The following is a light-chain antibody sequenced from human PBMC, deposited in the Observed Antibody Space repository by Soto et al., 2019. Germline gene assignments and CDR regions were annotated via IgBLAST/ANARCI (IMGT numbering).Light chain of an antibody. CDR1: NSDVGGYNY. J-gene: IGLJ2*01. CDR2: EVS. V-gene: IGLV2-8*01. Sequence: QSALTQAPSASGSPGQSVTISCTGTNSDVGGYNYVSWYQQHPGKAPKLMIYEVSKRPSGVPDRFSGSKSGNTASLTVSGLQAEDEADYYCSSYAGSNIVFGGGTKVTVL. CDR3: SSYAGSNIV.